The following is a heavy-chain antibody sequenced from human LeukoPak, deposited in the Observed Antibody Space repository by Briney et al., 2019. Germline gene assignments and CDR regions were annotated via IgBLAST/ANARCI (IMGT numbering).Heavy chain of an antibody. J-gene: IGHJ4*02. V-gene: IGHV4-59*01. CDR1: GGSISSYY. CDR2: IYYSGST. D-gene: IGHD5-12*01. Sequence: SETLSLTCTVSGGSISSYYWSWIRQPPGKGLEWIGYIYYSGSTNYNPSLKSRVTISVDTSKNQFSLKLSSVTAADTAVYYCARLMDIVATREDWGQGTLVTVSS. CDR3: ARLMDIVATRED.